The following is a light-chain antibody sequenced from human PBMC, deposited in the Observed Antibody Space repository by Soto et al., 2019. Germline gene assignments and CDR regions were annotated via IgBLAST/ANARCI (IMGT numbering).Light chain of an antibody. CDR3: MQSIQLPQLT. V-gene: IGKV2D-29*02. CDR1: QTLLHSDGRTY. Sequence: DIVLTQTPLSLSVTPGQPASISCKSSQTLLHSDGRTYLYWYLQKPGQSPQLLIYEVYNRFSGVPDRFSGSGSGTDFTLKITRVEAEDVGVYYCMQSIQLPQLTFGGGTKVEI. J-gene: IGKJ4*01. CDR2: EVY.